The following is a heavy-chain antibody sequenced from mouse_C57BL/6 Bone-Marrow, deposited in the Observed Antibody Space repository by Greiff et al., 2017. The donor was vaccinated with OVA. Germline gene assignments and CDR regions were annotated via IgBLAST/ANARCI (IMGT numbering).Heavy chain of an antibody. CDR1: GFTFSSYG. CDR3: ARPYYYGLYAMDY. V-gene: IGHV5-6*01. D-gene: IGHD1-1*01. Sequence: EVQLQESGGDLVKPGGSLKLSCAASGFTFSSYGMSWVRQTPDKRLEWVATISSGGSYTYYPDSVKGRFTISRDNAKNTLNLQMSSLKAEDTAMYYGARPYYYGLYAMDYWGQGTSVTVSA. CDR2: ISSGGSYT. J-gene: IGHJ4*01.